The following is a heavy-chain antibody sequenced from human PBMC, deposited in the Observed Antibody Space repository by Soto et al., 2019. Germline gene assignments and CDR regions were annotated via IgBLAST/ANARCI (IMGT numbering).Heavy chain of an antibody. CDR3: ARTLGHSSGWYELNWFDP. V-gene: IGHV3-48*02. J-gene: IGHJ5*02. D-gene: IGHD6-19*01. Sequence: EVQLVESGGGLVQPGGSLRLSCAASGFTFSSYSMNWVRQAPGKGLEWVSYISSSGSTIYYADSVKGRFTISRDNAKNSXXLQMNSRRDEDTAVYYCARTLGHSSGWYELNWFDPWGQGTLVTVSS. CDR1: GFTFSSYS. CDR2: ISSSGSTI.